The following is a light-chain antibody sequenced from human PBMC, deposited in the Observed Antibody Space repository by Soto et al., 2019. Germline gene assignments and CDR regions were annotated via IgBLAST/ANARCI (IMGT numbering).Light chain of an antibody. CDR3: QQTHSLPIT. Sequence: DIQMTQSPSSVSASVGDRVTITCRASQGINTRLTWYQQKVGKPPKLLIYDASTLQVGVPSRFSGSGSGTDFTFTISSLQAEDFATYYCQQTHSLPITFGQGTRLDIK. CDR1: QGINTR. J-gene: IGKJ5*01. V-gene: IGKV1-12*01. CDR2: DAS.